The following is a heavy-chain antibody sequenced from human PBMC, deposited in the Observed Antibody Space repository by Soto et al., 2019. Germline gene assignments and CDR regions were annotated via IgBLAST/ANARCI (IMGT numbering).Heavy chain of an antibody. Sequence: QVQLVQSGAELKKTGSSVKVSCRASGDTFSSYAVNWVRQAPGRGLEWMGRITTVLGTTDYAQNFKGRLTITAEKSTKTVYMELSSLRSEDTAVYYCARRRYCGYDCYHKHYYGMDVWGQGTTFTVAS. CDR3: ARRRYCGYDCYHKHYYGMDV. CDR1: GDTFSSYA. J-gene: IGHJ6*02. D-gene: IGHD2-21*01. V-gene: IGHV1-69*08. CDR2: ITTVLGTT.